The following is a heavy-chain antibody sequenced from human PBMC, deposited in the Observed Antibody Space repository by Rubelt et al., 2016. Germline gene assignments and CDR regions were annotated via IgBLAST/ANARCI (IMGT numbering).Heavy chain of an antibody. CDR3: ASLEELDY. CDR2: INPNSGGT. CDR1: GYTFTSYY. V-gene: IGHV1-2*02. Sequence: QVQLVQSGAEVKKPGASVKVSCKASGYTFTSYYMHWVRQAPGQGLEWMGWINPNSGGTKEEQKCQGRVTMTRDTSISTAYMELSRRRSDDTAVYYCASLEELDYWGQGTLVTVSS. D-gene: IGHD1-26*01. J-gene: IGHJ4*02.